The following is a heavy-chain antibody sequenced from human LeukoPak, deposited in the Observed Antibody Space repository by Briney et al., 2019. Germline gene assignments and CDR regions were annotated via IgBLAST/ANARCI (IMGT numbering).Heavy chain of an antibody. CDR2: LYSGGST. D-gene: IGHD5-24*01. CDR3: ASRDKGYYYGMDV. Sequence: GGSLRLSCAASGFTVSGNYMNWVRQAPGKGLEWVSLLYSGGSTYYADSVKGRFSISRDNSKNTLYLQMNSLRAEDTAVYYCASRDKGYYYGMDVWGQGTTVTVSS. J-gene: IGHJ6*02. V-gene: IGHV3-66*01. CDR1: GFTVSGNY.